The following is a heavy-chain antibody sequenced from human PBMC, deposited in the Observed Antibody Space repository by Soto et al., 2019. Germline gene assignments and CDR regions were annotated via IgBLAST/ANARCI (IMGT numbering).Heavy chain of an antibody. D-gene: IGHD6-13*01. CDR1: GYSFTSYW. CDR3: ARRGSSWYDSRYYFDY. J-gene: IGHJ4*02. V-gene: IGHV5-10-1*01. Sequence: PGESLKISCKGSGYSFTSYWISWVRQMPGKGLEWMGRIDPSDSYTNYSPSFQGHVTISADKSISTAYLQWSSLKASDTAMYYCARRGSSWYDSRYYFDYWGQGTLVTVSS. CDR2: IDPSDSYT.